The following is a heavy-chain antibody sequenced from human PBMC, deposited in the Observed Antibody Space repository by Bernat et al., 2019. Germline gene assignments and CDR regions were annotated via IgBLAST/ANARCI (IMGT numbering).Heavy chain of an antibody. V-gene: IGHV3-33*01. CDR2: IWYGGSNK. CDR3: ARDGAYGGYGYGFDV. J-gene: IGHJ3*01. CDR1: GFTISSYG. D-gene: IGHD5-12*01. Sequence: QVQLVESGGGVVQPGRSLRLSCAASGFTISSYGMHWVCQALGKGLEWVAVIWYGGSNKYYGDSVKGRLTFSGDTSKNTIYLRMKSLGAEAASDYYCARDGAYGGYGYGFDVWGRGTMVTVSS.